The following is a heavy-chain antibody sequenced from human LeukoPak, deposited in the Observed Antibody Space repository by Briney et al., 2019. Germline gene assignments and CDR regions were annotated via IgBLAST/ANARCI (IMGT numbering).Heavy chain of an antibody. CDR3: ARDGYSSGWYSENWFDP. CDR2: ISSSSSYI. D-gene: IGHD6-19*01. J-gene: IGHJ5*02. Sequence: PGGSLRLSCAAPGISVSRYWMSWVRQAPGEGLEWVSSISSSSSYIYYADSVKGRFTISRDNSKNTLYLQMNSLRAEDTAVYYCARDGYSSGWYSENWFDPWGQGTLVTVSS. V-gene: IGHV3-21*01. CDR1: GISVSRYW.